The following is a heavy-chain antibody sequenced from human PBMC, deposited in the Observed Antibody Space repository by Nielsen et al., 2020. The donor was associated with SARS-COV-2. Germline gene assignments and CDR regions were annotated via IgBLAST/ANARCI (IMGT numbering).Heavy chain of an antibody. CDR1: GYSFSSIS. V-gene: IGHV7-4-1*02. D-gene: IGHD6-19*01. Sequence: ASVKVSCKASGYSFSSISINWVRQAPGQGPEWTGWISTRTGNPTYAQGFTGRFVLSLDTSVSTAYLEITSLRGEDTAVYYCATEPAVAGQGRLDYWGQGSLVTVST. CDR3: ATEPAVAGQGRLDY. CDR2: ISTRTGNP. J-gene: IGHJ4*02.